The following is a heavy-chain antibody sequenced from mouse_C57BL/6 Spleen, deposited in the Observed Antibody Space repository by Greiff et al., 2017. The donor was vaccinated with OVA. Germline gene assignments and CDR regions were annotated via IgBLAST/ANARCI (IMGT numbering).Heavy chain of an antibody. D-gene: IGHD1-1*01. CDR2: IYPGDGDT. CDR1: GYAFSSSW. CDR3: ASFITTVVGYFDY. Sequence: VQRVESGPELVKPGASVKISCKASGYAFSSSWMNWVKQRPGKGLEWIGRIYPGDGDTNYNGKFKGKATLTADKSSSTAYMQLSSLTSEDSAVYFCASFITTVVGYFDYWGQGTTLTVSS. J-gene: IGHJ2*01. V-gene: IGHV1-82*01.